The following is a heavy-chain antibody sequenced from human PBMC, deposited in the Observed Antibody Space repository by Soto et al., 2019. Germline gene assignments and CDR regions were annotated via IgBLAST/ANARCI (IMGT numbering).Heavy chain of an antibody. CDR2: ISIGTSTI. J-gene: IGHJ5*02. V-gene: IGHV3-48*02. CDR3: ARDNGMAGSFDP. CDR1: GFTFSSYS. D-gene: IGHD2-8*01. Sequence: EVQLVESGGGLVQPGGSLRLSCAASGFTFSSYSMNWVRQAPGKGLEWVSYISIGTSTIYYADSVKGRFTISRDDAKNSLYLQMNSLRDEDKAVYYCARDNGMAGSFDPWGQGTLVTVSS.